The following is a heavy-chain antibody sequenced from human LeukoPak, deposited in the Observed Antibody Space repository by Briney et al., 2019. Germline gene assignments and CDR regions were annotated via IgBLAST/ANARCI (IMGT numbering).Heavy chain of an antibody. CDR1: GHTLTELS. D-gene: IGHD3-10*01. CDR2: FDTQEGET. J-gene: IGHJ1*01. Sequence: WASVTVSCKISGHTLTELSIHWVRQAPGKGLEWMGGFDTQEGETIFAQNFQGRVTMTEDTSSDTAYMELSSLTSEDTAVYYCATPPVWFGEFMSGNSILGYFQDWGQGTLVTVSS. CDR3: ATPPVWFGEFMSGNSILGYFQD. V-gene: IGHV1-24*01.